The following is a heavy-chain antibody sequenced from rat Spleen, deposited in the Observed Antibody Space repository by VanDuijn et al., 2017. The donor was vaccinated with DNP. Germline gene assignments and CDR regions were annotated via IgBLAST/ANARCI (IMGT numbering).Heavy chain of an antibody. D-gene: IGHD5-1*01. CDR3: TRGGTICLGARG. Sequence: EVQLVESGGGLVQPGRSLKLSCVASGFTFNDYWMTWLRQVPGKGLEWVASITNTGGRTYYPDSVKGRFTISRDNAKSTLYLKKNSLSSEDTATYYCTRGGTICLGARGWGQGVMVTVSS. V-gene: IGHV5-31*01. CDR2: ITNTGGRT. CDR1: GFTFNDYW. J-gene: IGHJ2*01.